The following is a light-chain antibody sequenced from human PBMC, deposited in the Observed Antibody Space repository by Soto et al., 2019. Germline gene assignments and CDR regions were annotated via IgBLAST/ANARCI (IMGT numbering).Light chain of an antibody. CDR3: QQRNNWVT. CDR1: QSVGTY. J-gene: IGKJ4*01. CDR2: DAS. Sequence: EIVLTQSPATLSLSPGERATLSCRASQSVGTYLAWYQQKPGQAPRLLIYDASNRATGIPARFSGSGSGTDFILTISSLEPEDCAVYYCQQRNNWVTFGGGTKLDIK. V-gene: IGKV3-11*01.